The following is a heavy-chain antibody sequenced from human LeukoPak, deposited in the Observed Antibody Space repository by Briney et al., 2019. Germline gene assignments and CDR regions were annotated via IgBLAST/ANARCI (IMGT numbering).Heavy chain of an antibody. Sequence: SETLSLTCTVSGGSISSSSYYWGWIRQPPGKGLEWIGSIYYSGSTYYNPSLKSRVTISVDTSKNQFSLKLSSVTAADTAVYYCAREGADNWNAGGGVEYWGQGALGTASS. J-gene: IGHJ4*02. CDR3: AREGADNWNAGGGVEY. D-gene: IGHD1-20*01. V-gene: IGHV4-39*07. CDR2: IYYSGST. CDR1: GGSISSSSYY.